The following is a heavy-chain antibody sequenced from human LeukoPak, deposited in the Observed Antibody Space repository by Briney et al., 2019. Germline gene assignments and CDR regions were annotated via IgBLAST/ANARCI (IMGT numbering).Heavy chain of an antibody. D-gene: IGHD2-2*01. CDR3: ARDLPAAVD. CDR1: GFSFSGYS. J-gene: IGHJ4*02. Sequence: GGSLRLSCAASGFSFSGYSMSWVRQAPGKGLEWVSFISRRSSDIYHADSVKGRFTISRDNAKNSLYLQMNSLRAEDTAVYYCARDLPAAVDWGQGTLVTVSS. V-gene: IGHV3-21*01. CDR2: ISRRSSDI.